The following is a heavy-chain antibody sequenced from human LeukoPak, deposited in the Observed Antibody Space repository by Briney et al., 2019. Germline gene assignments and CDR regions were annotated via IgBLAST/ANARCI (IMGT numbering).Heavy chain of an antibody. CDR1: GYTFTSYY. Sequence: ASVKVSCKASGYTFTSYYMHWVRQAPGQGLEWMGLINPNSGGTNYAQKFQGRVTMTRDTSISTAYMELSRLRSDDTAVYYCARSLMYKRGFDPWGQGTLVTVSS. CDR2: INPNSGGT. J-gene: IGHJ5*02. CDR3: ARSLMYKRGFDP. V-gene: IGHV1-2*06. D-gene: IGHD1-14*01.